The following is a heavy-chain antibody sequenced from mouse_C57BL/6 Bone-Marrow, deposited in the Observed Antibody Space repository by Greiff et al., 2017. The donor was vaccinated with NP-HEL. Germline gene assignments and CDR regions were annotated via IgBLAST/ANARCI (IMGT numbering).Heavy chain of an antibody. Sequence: EVKLMESGGGLVKPGGSLKLSCAASGFTFSSYAMSWVRQTPEKRLEWVATISDGGSYTYYPDNVKGRFTISRDNAKNTLYLQMSHLKSEDTAMYYCARDLGGTGAYWGQGTLVTVSA. CDR1: GFTFSSYA. V-gene: IGHV5-4*01. D-gene: IGHD4-1*01. CDR2: ISDGGSYT. CDR3: ARDLGGTGAY. J-gene: IGHJ3*01.